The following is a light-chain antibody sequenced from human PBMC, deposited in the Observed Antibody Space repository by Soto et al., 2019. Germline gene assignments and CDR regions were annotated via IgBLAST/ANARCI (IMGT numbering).Light chain of an antibody. CDR2: EVS. CDR3: NSYTSSSTRV. Sequence: QSALTQPASVSGSPGQSITISCTGTSSDIGRYNYVSWYQQHPGKAPKLMIYEVSNRPSGVSDRFSGSKSGNTASLTISGLQNEDEADYYCNSYTSSSTRVFGGGTKLTV. CDR1: SSDIGRYNY. J-gene: IGLJ3*02. V-gene: IGLV2-14*01.